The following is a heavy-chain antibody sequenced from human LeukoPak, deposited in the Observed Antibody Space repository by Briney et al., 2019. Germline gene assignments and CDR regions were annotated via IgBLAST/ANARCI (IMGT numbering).Heavy chain of an antibody. Sequence: SETLSLTCAVYGGSFSGYYWSWIRQPPGKGLRWVGEVNHGGSTNYNTCLMSRVAISVDTTKNQYPPKLSSVTAADTAVYYCTRPVLGVRSGSSGWNYWGQGTLVTVSS. D-gene: IGHD6-19*01. V-gene: IGHV4-34*01. CDR2: VNHGGST. CDR1: GGSFSGYY. CDR3: TRPVLGVRSGSSGWNY. J-gene: IGHJ4*02.